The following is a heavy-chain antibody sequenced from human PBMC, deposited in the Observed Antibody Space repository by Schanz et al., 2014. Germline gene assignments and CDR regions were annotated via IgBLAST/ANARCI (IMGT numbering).Heavy chain of an antibody. CDR2: IYYSGST. CDR3: ASKGLTTDAFDI. J-gene: IGHJ3*02. Sequence: QVQLQESGPGLVKPSDTLSLTCAVSGYSINTSDWWGWIRQPPGKGLEWIGYIYYSGSTYYNPSLKSRVPMSVDTSKNQLSLKLRSVTAVDTAVYYCASKGLTTDAFDIWGQGTMVTVSS. V-gene: IGHV4-28*07. D-gene: IGHD2-8*01. CDR1: GYSINTSDW.